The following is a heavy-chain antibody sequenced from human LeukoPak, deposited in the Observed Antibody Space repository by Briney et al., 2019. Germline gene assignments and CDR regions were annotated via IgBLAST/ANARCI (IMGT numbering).Heavy chain of an antibody. Sequence: ASVKVSCKASGGTFSSYAISWVRQAPGQGLEWMGGIIPIFGTANYAQKFQGRVTITADESTSTAYMELSSLRSEDTAVYYCARAGGDYCSSTSCLSSQHWGQGTLVTVSS. V-gene: IGHV1-69*13. CDR1: GGTFSSYA. CDR3: ARAGGDYCSSTSCLSSQH. CDR2: IIPIFGTA. J-gene: IGHJ1*01. D-gene: IGHD2-2*01.